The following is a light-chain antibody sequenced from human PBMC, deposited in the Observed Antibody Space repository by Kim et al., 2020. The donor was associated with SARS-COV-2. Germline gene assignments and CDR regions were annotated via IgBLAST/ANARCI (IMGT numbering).Light chain of an antibody. CDR2: WAS. V-gene: IGKV4-1*01. CDR3: QQYYTPPWT. CDR1: QSVFFSSDNKNN. Sequence: DIVMTQSPDSLAVSLGERATINCKSSQSVFFSSDNKNNLAWYQQKAGQPPKLLIYWASTRKSGVPDRFSGSGSGTEFTLTISSLQAEDVAVYYCQQYYTPPWTFGQGTKVDIK. J-gene: IGKJ1*01.